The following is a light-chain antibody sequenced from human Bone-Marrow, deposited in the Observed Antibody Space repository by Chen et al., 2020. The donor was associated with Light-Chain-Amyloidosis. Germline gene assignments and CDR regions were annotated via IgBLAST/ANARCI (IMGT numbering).Light chain of an antibody. V-gene: IGLV3-25*03. Sequence: YVLPQPPSVSVSPGHTASLTCSGDDLPTKYAYWYQQKPGQAPVLVIHRDTERPSGISERFSGSSSGTTATLTISGVQAEDEADYHCQSADSSGTYEVIFGGGTKLTVL. CDR1: DLPTKY. J-gene: IGLJ2*01. CDR2: RDT. CDR3: QSADSSGTYEVI.